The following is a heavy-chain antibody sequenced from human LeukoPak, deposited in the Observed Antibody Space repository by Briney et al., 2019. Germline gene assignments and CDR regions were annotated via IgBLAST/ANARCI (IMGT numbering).Heavy chain of an antibody. CDR2: TYYRSKWYS. CDR3: ARDLGILDDAFDI. CDR1: GDSVSRNTAG. V-gene: IGHV6-1*01. J-gene: IGHJ3*02. Sequence: SQTLSLTCAISGDSVSRNTAGWSWIRQSPSRGLEWLGRTYYRSKWYSDFAPSVRNRITINPDTSKNQFSLQLNSVTPEDTAVYYCARDLGILDDAFDIWGQGTMVTVSS. D-gene: IGHD2-15*01.